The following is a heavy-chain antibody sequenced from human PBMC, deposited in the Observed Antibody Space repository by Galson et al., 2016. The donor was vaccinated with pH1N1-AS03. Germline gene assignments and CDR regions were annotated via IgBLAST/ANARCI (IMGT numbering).Heavy chain of an antibody. CDR2: IKNNNDNT. Sequence: SGYTFSNYGITWVRQAPGQGLRWMGWIKNNNDNTIYGQNFQGRVTLTTDPSTNTAYMELKNLRSDDTGVYYCARAFEEYLLRDYSSVFDSWGQGTLVTVSS. D-gene: IGHD2/OR15-2a*01. CDR3: ARAFEEYLLRDYSSVFDS. CDR1: GYTFSNYG. V-gene: IGHV1-18*01. J-gene: IGHJ4*02.